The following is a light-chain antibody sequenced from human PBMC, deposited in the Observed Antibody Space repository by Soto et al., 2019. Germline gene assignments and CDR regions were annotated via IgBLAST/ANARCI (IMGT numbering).Light chain of an antibody. CDR1: SSNIGLNY. V-gene: IGLV1-51*02. CDR3: ATSDCCQGAGV. Sequence: VLTQPPSVSAAPGQKVTISCSGSSSNIGLNYVSWYQQLPGTAPKLLIYENNKRPSGIPDRFSGSKSGTSATLGITGLHSEYEAYYYSATSDCCQGAGVFGTGTVVTV. J-gene: IGLJ1*01. CDR2: ENN.